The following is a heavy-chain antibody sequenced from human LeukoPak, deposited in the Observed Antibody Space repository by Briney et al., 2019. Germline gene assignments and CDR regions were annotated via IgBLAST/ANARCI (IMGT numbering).Heavy chain of an antibody. J-gene: IGHJ4*02. CDR1: GYTFTGYY. V-gene: IGHV1-18*04. D-gene: IGHD1-26*01. CDR3: AREGGTVGATDFDY. CDR2: ISAYNGNT. Sequence: ASVKVSCKASGYTFTGYYMHWVRQAPGQGLEWMGWISAYNGNTNYAQKLQGRVTMTTDTSTSTAYMELRSLRSDDTAVYYCAREGGTVGATDFDYWGQGTLVTVSS.